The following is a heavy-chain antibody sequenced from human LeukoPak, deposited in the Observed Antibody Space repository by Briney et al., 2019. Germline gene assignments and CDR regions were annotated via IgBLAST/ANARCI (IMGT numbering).Heavy chain of an antibody. CDR3: ARTTEDYDSSGYYNAPFDY. CDR2: ISYDGSNK. J-gene: IGHJ4*02. Sequence: PGRSLRLSCAASGFTFRSYAMHWVRQAPGKGLEWVAVISYDGSNKYYADSVKGRFTISRDNSKNTLYLQMNSLRAEDTAVYYCARTTEDYDSSGYYNAPFDYWGQGTLVTVSS. CDR1: GFTFRSYA. D-gene: IGHD3-22*01. V-gene: IGHV3-30-3*01.